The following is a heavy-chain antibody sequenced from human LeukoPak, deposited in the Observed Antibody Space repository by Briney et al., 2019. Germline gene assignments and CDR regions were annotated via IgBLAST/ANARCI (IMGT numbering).Heavy chain of an antibody. V-gene: IGHV4-4*02. D-gene: IGHD4-11*01. CDR3: ARLNSNYPYYYYGMDV. CDR2: IYHSGST. Sequence: GSLRLSCAASGFTVSSNYMNWVRQPPGKGLEWIGEIYHSGSTNYNPSLKSRVTISVDKSKNQFSLKLSSVTAADTAVYYCARLNSNYPYYYYGMDVWGQGTTVTVSS. J-gene: IGHJ6*02. CDR1: GFTVSSNY.